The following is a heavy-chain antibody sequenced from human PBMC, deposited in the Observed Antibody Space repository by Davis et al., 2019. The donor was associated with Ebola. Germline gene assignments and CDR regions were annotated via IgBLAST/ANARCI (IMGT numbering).Heavy chain of an antibody. V-gene: IGHV5-51*01. D-gene: IGHD3-3*01. CDR1: GYSFTSYW. CDR2: ISPGDSDT. J-gene: IGHJ3*02. Sequence: GESLKISCKGSGYSFTSYWIGWVRQLPGKGLEWMGIISPGDSDTRYSPSFQGQVTISADKSISTAYLQWSSLKASDTAMYYCARPGLYYDFWSGYHHDAFDIWGQGTMVTVSS. CDR3: ARPGLYYDFWSGYHHDAFDI.